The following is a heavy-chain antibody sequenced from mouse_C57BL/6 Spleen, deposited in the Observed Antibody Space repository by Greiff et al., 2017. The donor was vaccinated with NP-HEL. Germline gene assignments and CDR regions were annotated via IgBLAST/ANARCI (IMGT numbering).Heavy chain of an antibody. V-gene: IGHV7-3*01. CDR2: IRNKANGYTT. CDR3: ARSYDYDGYYAMDY. Sequence: EVQGVESGGGLVQPGGSLSLSCAASGFTFTDYYMSWVRQPPGKALEWLGFIRNKANGYTTEYSASVKGRFTISRDNSRSILYLQMNALRAEDSATYYCARSYDYDGYYAMDYWGQGTSVTVSS. CDR1: GFTFTDYY. J-gene: IGHJ4*01. D-gene: IGHD2-4*01.